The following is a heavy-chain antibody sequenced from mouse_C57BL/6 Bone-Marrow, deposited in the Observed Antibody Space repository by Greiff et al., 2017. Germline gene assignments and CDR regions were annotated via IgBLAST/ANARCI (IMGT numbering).Heavy chain of an antibody. CDR2: INPSSGYT. CDR1: GYTFTSYT. CDR3: ARQQFITTVVARYFDV. D-gene: IGHD1-1*01. V-gene: IGHV1-4*01. J-gene: IGHJ1*03. Sequence: VQLQESGAELARPGASVKMSCKASGYTFTSYTMHWVKQRPGQGLEWIGYINPSSGYTKYNQKFKDKATLTADKSSSTAYMQLSSLTSEDSAVYYCARQQFITTVVARYFDVWGTGTTVTVSS.